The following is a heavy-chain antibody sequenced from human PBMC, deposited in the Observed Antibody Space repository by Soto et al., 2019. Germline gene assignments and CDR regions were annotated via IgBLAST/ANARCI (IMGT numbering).Heavy chain of an antibody. Sequence: QVQLVESGGGVVQPGRSLRLSCAASGFAFSSYAMHWVRQAPGKGLEWVAVISYDGSNKYYADSVKGRFTISRDNSKNTLYLQMNSLRAEDTAVYYCARDLSGSGDWGQGTLVTVPS. CDR3: ARDLSGSGD. J-gene: IGHJ4*02. D-gene: IGHD3-10*01. V-gene: IGHV3-30-3*01. CDR1: GFAFSSYA. CDR2: ISYDGSNK.